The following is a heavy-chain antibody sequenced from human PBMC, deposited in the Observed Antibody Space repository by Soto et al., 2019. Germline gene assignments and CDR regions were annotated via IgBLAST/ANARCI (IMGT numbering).Heavy chain of an antibody. V-gene: IGHV5-51*01. CDR3: ARTSAAGKYYYGMDV. Sequence: GESLKISCKGSGYSFTSYWIGWVRQMPGKGLEWMGIIYPGDSDTRYSPSFQGQVTISADKSISTAYLQWSSLKASDTAMYYCARTSAAGKYYYGMDVWRQGTKVTVSS. J-gene: IGHJ6*02. CDR1: GYSFTSYW. D-gene: IGHD6-13*01. CDR2: IYPGDSDT.